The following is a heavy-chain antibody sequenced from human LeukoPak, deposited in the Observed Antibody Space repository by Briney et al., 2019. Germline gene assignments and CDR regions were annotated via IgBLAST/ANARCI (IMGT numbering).Heavy chain of an antibody. Sequence: GGSLRLSCAASGFTVSSNYMSWVRQAPGKGLEWGSVIYSGGSTYYADSVKGRFTISRDNSKNTLYLQMNSLRAEDTAVYYCARRPSGRDYYYGMDVWGHGTTVTVSS. D-gene: IGHD3-10*01. CDR1: GFTVSSNY. CDR2: IYSGGST. V-gene: IGHV3-53*01. J-gene: IGHJ6*02. CDR3: ARRPSGRDYYYGMDV.